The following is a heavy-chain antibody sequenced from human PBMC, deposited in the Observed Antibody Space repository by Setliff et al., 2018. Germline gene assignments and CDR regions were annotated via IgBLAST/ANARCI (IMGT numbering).Heavy chain of an antibody. D-gene: IGHD6-13*01. CDR2: INSYSGGT. CDR3: ATSTGYSSSGDYFDY. J-gene: IGHJ4*02. CDR1: GYTSTTNA. V-gene: IGHV1-2*02. Sequence: ASVKVSCKASGYTSTTNALHWVRQAPGQRLEWMGWINSYSGGTHYAEHFQGRVTMTGDESASTAFLDLRGLTSDDTAVYYCATSTGYSSSGDYFDYWGQGALVTVSS.